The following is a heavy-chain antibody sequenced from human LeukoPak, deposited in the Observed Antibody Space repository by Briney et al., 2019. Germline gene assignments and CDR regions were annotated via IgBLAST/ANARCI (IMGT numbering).Heavy chain of an antibody. V-gene: IGHV3-21*01. D-gene: IGHD6-13*01. Sequence: GGSLRLSCAASGFTFSSYSMNWVRQAPGKGLEWVSSISSSSYIYYADSVKGRFTISRDNAKNSLYLQMNSLRAEDTAVYYCARDSYSSSWSSEFDYWGQGTLVTVSS. CDR1: GFTFSSYS. J-gene: IGHJ4*02. CDR3: ARDSYSSSWSSEFDY. CDR2: ISSSSYI.